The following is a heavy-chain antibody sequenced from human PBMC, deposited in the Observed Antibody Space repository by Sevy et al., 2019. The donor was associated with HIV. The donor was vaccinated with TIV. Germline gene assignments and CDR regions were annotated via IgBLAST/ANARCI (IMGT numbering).Heavy chain of an antibody. J-gene: IGHJ4*02. CDR2: IKQGGSEK. V-gene: IGHV3-7*01. CDR1: GFTFSSYW. Sequence: GGSLRLSCAASGFTFSSYWMSWVRQAPGKGLEWVANIKQGGSEKYYVDSVKGRFTISRDNAKNSLYLQMNSLRAEDTAVYYCARGVKLFGVVTPFDYWGQGTLVTVSS. D-gene: IGHD3-3*01. CDR3: ARGVKLFGVVTPFDY.